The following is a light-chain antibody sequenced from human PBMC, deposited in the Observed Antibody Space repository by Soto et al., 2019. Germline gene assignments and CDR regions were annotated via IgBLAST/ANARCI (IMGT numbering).Light chain of an antibody. Sequence: QAVVTQPPSASGTPGQRVTIPCSGGTSSIGRNYVYWYQQLPGTAPKLVIYRNNQRPSGVPDRFSGSKSGTSASLAIRGLRSEDEADYYCAAWDDSLSGLYVFGTGTKLTVL. CDR3: AAWDDSLSGLYV. V-gene: IGLV1-47*01. CDR1: TSSIGRNY. J-gene: IGLJ1*01. CDR2: RNN.